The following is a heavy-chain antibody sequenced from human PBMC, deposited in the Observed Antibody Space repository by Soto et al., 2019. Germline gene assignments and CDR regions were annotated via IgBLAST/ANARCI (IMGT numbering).Heavy chain of an antibody. D-gene: IGHD1-7*01. V-gene: IGHV4-4*02. CDR2: IYRTGST. CDR1: GGSFTSNNW. J-gene: IGHJ4*02. CDR3: ASRDPGTSVDY. Sequence: QVQLQESVPGLVKPSGTLSLTCAVSGGSFTSNNWWTWVRQPPGQGLEWIGDIYRTGSTHYNPSLKSRVTISLDKSENQFALRVTSLTAADTAGYYCASRDPGTSVDYWGQGTLVTVSS.